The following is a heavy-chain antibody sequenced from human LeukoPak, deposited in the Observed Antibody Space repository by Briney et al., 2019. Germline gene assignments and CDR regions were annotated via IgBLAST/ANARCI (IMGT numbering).Heavy chain of an antibody. J-gene: IGHJ1*01. Sequence: GGSLRLSCTASGFPFRVRWMHWVRQAPGKGLVWISLIKKDGFFSTYADSVKGRFTISRDDAKNTLYLQMDSLRADDTAVYYCTTVSLGMWLASWIYFQHWGQGTLVTVSS. CDR3: TTVSLGMWLASWIYFQH. CDR2: IKKDGFFS. CDR1: GFPFRVRW. D-gene: IGHD6-19*01. V-gene: IGHV3-74*03.